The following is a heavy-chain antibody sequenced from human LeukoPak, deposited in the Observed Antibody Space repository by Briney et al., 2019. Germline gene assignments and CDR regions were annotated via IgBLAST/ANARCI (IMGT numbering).Heavy chain of an antibody. V-gene: IGHV3-23*01. CDR2: ISGSGGTT. D-gene: IGHD6-19*01. CDR3: AKGGSGWYKYDC. Sequence: PGGSLRLSCAASGFTFSSYAMSWVRQAPGKGLEWVSAISGSGGTTYYADSVKGRFTISRDNSKNTLYLQMDSLRAEDTAVYYCAKGGSGWYKYDCWAQGTLVSVSS. CDR1: GFTFSSYA. J-gene: IGHJ4*02.